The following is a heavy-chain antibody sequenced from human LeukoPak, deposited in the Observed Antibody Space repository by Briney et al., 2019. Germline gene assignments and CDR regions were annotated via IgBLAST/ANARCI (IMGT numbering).Heavy chain of an antibody. CDR3: ARRGNQGVNY. CDR1: GGSFSGYY. J-gene: IGHJ4*02. Sequence: SETLSLTCAVYGGSFSGYYWSWIRQPPGKGLEWIGEINHSGSTNYNPSLKSRVTISVDTSKNQFSLKLSSVTAADTAVYYCARRGNQGVNYWGQGTLVTVSS. V-gene: IGHV4-34*01. CDR2: INHSGST. D-gene: IGHD4-23*01.